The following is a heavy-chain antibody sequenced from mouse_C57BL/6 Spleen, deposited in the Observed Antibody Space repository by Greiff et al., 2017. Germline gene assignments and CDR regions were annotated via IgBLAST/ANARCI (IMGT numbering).Heavy chain of an antibody. Sequence: EVQLQESGTVLARPGASVKLSCKTSGYTFTSYWMHWVKQRPGQGLEWIGAIYPGNSDTSYNQKSKGKAKLTAVTSASTAYMELSILTNEDSAVYYGTRGDYGSYYFDYWVQDTTHTVSS. CDR3: TRGDYGSYYFDY. CDR1: GYTFTSYW. J-gene: IGHJ2*01. CDR2: IYPGNSDT. V-gene: IGHV1-5*01. D-gene: IGHD1-1*01.